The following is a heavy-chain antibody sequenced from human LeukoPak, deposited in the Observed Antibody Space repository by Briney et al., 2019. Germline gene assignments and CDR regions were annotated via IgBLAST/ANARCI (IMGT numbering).Heavy chain of an antibody. J-gene: IGHJ4*02. V-gene: IGHV1-18*01. CDR1: GFTFTSYG. CDR3: ARDRDGELGY. D-gene: IGHD1-7*01. Sequence: GSVKVSCTASGFTFTSYGISWGRQAPGHGLEWMGWISASNSNTNHPQNLQGRVTMTTDTSTSPASMHLRRLRPDATAVYYCARDRDGELGYWRQGTLVTVSS. CDR2: ISASNSNT.